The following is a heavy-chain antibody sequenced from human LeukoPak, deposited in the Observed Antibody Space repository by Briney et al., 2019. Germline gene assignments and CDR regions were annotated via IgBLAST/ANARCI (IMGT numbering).Heavy chain of an antibody. CDR2: ISGNGGST. V-gene: IGHV3-23*01. D-gene: IGHD3-10*01. J-gene: IGHJ6*02. CDR3: AKRSRRLTVVRGVPREDV. Sequence: GGSPRLSCAASGFTFSNYAMNWVRQAPGKGLEWVSAISGNGGSTYYADSVKGRFTISRDNSKNTLYLQMNSLRAEDTAVYYCAKRSRRLTVVRGVPREDVWGQGTSVTVSS. CDR1: GFTFSNYA.